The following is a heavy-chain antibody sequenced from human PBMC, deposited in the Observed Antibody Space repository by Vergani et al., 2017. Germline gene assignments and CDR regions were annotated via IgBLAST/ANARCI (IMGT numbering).Heavy chain of an antibody. CDR3: AAEYSGSRPLFDY. CDR2: IKQDGSEK. D-gene: IGHD1-26*01. J-gene: IGHJ4*02. CDR1: GFTFSSYW. Sequence: EVQLVESGGGLVQPGGSLRLSCAASGFTFSSYWMSWVRQAPGKGLEWVANIKQDGSEKYYVDSVKGRFTISRDNAKNSLYLQMNSLRAEDTAVYYCAAEYSGSRPLFDYCGQGTLVTVSS. V-gene: IGHV3-7*01.